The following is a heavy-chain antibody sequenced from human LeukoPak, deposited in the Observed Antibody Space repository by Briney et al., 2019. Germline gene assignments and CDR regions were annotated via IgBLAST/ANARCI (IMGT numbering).Heavy chain of an antibody. V-gene: IGHV1-8*01. J-gene: IGHJ5*02. CDR1: GYTFTSYD. CDR3: ARGRLRYFDWLLHGNVELEFDP. D-gene: IGHD3-9*01. CDR2: MNPNSGNT. Sequence: EASVKVSCKASGYTFTSYDINWVRQATGQGLEWMGWMNPNSGNTGYAQKFQGRVTMTRNTSISTAYMELSSLRSEDTAVYYCARGRLRYFDWLLHGNVELEFDPWGQGTLVTVSS.